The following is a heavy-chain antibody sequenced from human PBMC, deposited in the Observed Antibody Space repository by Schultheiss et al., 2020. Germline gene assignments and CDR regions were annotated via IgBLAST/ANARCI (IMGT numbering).Heavy chain of an antibody. D-gene: IGHD3-22*01. CDR2: ISYDGSNE. CDR3: AKNPPLMDNESSGYYDN. CDR1: GFSFSSYD. Sequence: GGSLRLSCAASGFSFSSYDMHWVRQAPGKGLEWVAFISYDGSNEYYADSVKGRFTISRDNSRNTLYLQMNSMRTDDTAVYYCAKNPPLMDNESSGYYDNWGQGTLVTVSS. J-gene: IGHJ4*02. V-gene: IGHV3-30*18.